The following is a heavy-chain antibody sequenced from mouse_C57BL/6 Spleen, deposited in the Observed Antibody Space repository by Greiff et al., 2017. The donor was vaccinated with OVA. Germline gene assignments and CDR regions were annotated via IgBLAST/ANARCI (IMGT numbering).Heavy chain of an antibody. CDR1: GYTFTSYW. CDR3: ARISNYPYAMDY. CDR2: IDPSDSET. D-gene: IGHD1-3*01. V-gene: IGHV1-52*01. J-gene: IGHJ4*01. Sequence: QVQLQQPGAELVRPGSSVKLSCKASGYTFTSYWMHWVKQRPIQGLEWIGNIDPSDSETHYNQKFKDKATLTVDKSSSTAYMQLSSLTSEDSAVDYCARISNYPYAMDYWGQGTSVTVSS.